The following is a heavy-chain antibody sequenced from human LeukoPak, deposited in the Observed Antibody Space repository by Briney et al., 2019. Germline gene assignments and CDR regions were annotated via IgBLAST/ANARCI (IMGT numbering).Heavy chain of an antibody. D-gene: IGHD3-22*01. CDR3: ARGMYYYDGSGDS. CDR2: IYYSGST. Sequence: SETLSLTCTVSGGSFSSYCWSWIRQPPGKGLEWIGYIYYSGSTNYNPSLKSRVTISINTSKNQFSLNLTSVTAADTAVYYCARGMYYYDGSGDSWGQGTLVTVSS. J-gene: IGHJ4*02. V-gene: IGHV4-59*08. CDR1: GGSFSSYC.